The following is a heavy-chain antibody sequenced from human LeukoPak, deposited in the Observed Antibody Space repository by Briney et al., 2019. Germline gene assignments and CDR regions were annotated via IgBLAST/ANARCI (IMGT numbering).Heavy chain of an antibody. CDR3: ARVGSYYYGSGSFDY. V-gene: IGHV4-38-2*02. D-gene: IGHD3-10*01. CDR2: IYHSGST. Sequence: PSETLSLTCTVSGYSISSGYYWGWIRQPPGKGLEWVGSIYHSGSTYYNPSLKSRVTISVDTSKNQFSLKLSSVTAADTAVYYCARVGSYYYGSGSFDYWGQGTLVTVSS. J-gene: IGHJ4*02. CDR1: GYSISSGYY.